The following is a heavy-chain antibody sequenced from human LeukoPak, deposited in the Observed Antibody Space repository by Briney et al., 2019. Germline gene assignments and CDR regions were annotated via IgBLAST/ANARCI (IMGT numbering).Heavy chain of an antibody. Sequence: PSETLSLTCTVSGGSISRYSWSWIRKPPGKGLEWIGYIYSSGSTNYKPSLKSRVTISIDTAKNQFSLKLNSVTAADTAMYYCARVETSAWSTSYYYYFHMDVWGKGTTVTISS. V-gene: IGHV4-59*01. CDR2: IYSSGST. J-gene: IGHJ6*03. CDR1: GGSISRYS. D-gene: IGHD6-19*01. CDR3: ARVETSAWSTSYYYYFHMDV.